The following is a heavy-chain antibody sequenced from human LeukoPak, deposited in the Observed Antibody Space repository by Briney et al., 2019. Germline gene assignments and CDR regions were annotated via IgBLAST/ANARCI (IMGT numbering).Heavy chain of an antibody. J-gene: IGHJ3*02. CDR1: GFTFSNHS. V-gene: IGHV3-48*01. D-gene: IGHD3-22*01. CDR2: ISDTSSAI. Sequence: GGSLRLSCAASGFTFSNHSMNWVRQAPGKGLEWVSYISDTSSAIYYADSVKGRFTISRDNAKNSLYLQMNSLRAEDTAVYYCARDYYYDSSGYSPAHAFDIWGQGTMVTVSS. CDR3: ARDYYYDSSGYSPAHAFDI.